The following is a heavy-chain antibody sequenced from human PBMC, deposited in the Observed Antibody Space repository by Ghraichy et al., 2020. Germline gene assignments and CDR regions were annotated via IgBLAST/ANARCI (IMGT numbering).Heavy chain of an antibody. CDR2: INPNSGGT. Sequence: ASVKVSCKASGYTFTGYYMHWVRQAPGQGLEWMGWINPNSGGTNYAQKFQGRVTMTRDTSISTAYMELSRLRSDDTAVYYCARDLKAYCGGDCFSDAFDIWGQGTMVTVSS. CDR1: GYTFTGYY. D-gene: IGHD2-21*02. V-gene: IGHV1-2*02. J-gene: IGHJ3*02. CDR3: ARDLKAYCGGDCFSDAFDI.